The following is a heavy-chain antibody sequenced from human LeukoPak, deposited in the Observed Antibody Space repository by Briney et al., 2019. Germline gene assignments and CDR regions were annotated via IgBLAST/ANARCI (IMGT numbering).Heavy chain of an antibody. D-gene: IGHD5-18*01. V-gene: IGHV3-23*01. CDR3: AKGDTAMV. Sequence: GRSLRLSCAASGFSFSSYLMHWVRQAPGKGLEWVSAISGSGGSTYYADSVKGRFTISRDNSKNTLYLQMNSLRAEDTAVYYCAKGDTAMVWGQGTLVTVPS. J-gene: IGHJ4*02. CDR1: GFSFSSYL. CDR2: ISGSGGST.